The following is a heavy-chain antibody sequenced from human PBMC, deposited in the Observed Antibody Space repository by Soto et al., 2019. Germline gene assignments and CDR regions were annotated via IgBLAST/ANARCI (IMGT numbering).Heavy chain of an antibody. CDR1: GFTFSSYA. CDR2: ISYDGSTI. CDR3: VKVGGSSSWYRFYFDY. J-gene: IGHJ4*02. D-gene: IGHD6-13*01. Sequence: QVQLVESGGGVVQPGRSLRLSCAASGFTFSSYAMHWVRQAPGKGLEWVAVISYDGSTIYYAYSVKGRFSISRDNSKNTLHLEMHNLRPEDTAVYYCVKVGGSSSWYRFYFDYWGQGTLVTVSS. V-gene: IGHV3-30*18.